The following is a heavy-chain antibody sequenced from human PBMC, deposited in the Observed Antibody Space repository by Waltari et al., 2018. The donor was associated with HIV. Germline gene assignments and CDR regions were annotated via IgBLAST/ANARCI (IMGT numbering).Heavy chain of an antibody. CDR1: GGSISSKSYF. V-gene: IGHV4-39*01. CDR3: TRRRGLMNSSHRWFDS. Sequence: QLRESGAGLVKPSETLSLKCSVSGGSISSKSYFWGWVRKPPGKGREWIGTVSYGGTTYYNPSLKSRVTISVDTSKSQISLNVTAVTASDTAVYYCTRRRGLMNSSHRWFDSWGQGTLVTVSS. CDR2: VSYGGTT. D-gene: IGHD2-8*01. J-gene: IGHJ5*01.